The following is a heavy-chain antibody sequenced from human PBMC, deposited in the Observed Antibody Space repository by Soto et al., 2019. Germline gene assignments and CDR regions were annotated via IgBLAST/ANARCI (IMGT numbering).Heavy chain of an antibody. V-gene: IGHV1-69*13. J-gene: IGHJ4*02. CDR1: GGTFSSYA. D-gene: IGHD3-22*01. Sequence: SVKGSCKASGGTFSSYAISWVRQAPGQGLEWMGGIIPIFGTANYAQKFQGRVTITADESTSTAYMELSSLRSEDTAVYFCARADCSSGYSFLWGQGPLVTVSS. CDR3: ARADCSSGYSFL. CDR2: IIPIFGTA.